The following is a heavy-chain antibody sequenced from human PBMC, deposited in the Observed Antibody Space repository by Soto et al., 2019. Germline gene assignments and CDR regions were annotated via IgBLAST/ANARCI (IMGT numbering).Heavy chain of an antibody. J-gene: IGHJ1*01. V-gene: IGHV3-30-3*01. CDR1: GFTFSSYA. Sequence: GESLKISCAASGFTFSSYAMHWVRQAPGKGLEWVAVISYDGSNKYYADSVKGRFTISRDNSKNTLYLQMNSLRAEDTAVYYCARDYGDHAIRPLEYFQHWGQGTLVTVSS. CDR3: ARDYGDHAIRPLEYFQH. D-gene: IGHD4-17*01. CDR2: ISYDGSNK.